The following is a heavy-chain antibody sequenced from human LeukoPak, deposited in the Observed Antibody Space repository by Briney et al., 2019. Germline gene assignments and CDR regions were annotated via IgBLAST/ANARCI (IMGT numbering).Heavy chain of an antibody. CDR1: GGSISSGSYY. V-gene: IGHV4-61*02. CDR3: ARAVGSPESNWFDP. J-gene: IGHJ5*02. D-gene: IGHD6-19*01. Sequence: SQTLSLTCTVSGGSISSGSYYWSWIRQPAGKGLEWIGRIYTSGSTHYNPSLKSRVTISVDTSKNQFSLNLNSVTAADTAVYYCARAVGSPESNWFDPWGQGTLATVSS. CDR2: IYTSGST.